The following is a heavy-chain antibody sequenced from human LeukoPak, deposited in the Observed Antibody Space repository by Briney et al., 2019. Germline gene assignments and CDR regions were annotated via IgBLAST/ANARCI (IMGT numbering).Heavy chain of an antibody. CDR3: AKDSPIVVVPAAMPYFDY. Sequence: GGSLRLSCAASGFTFSSYWMHWVRQAPGKGLVWVSRINSDGSSTSYADSVKGRFTISRDNAKNTLYLQMNSLRAEDTAVYYCAKDSPIVVVPAAMPYFDYWGQGTLVTVSS. D-gene: IGHD2-2*01. CDR2: INSDGSST. J-gene: IGHJ4*02. CDR1: GFTFSSYW. V-gene: IGHV3-74*01.